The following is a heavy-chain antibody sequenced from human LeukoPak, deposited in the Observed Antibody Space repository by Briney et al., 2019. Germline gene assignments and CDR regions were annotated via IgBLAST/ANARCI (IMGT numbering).Heavy chain of an antibody. Sequence: PGGSLRLSCAASGFTSSSYAMSWVRQAPGKGLEWVSGISGSAGGTDYADSVKGRFTISRDNSKNTLYLQMNSLRAEDTAVYYCARGSVTTGPFGMDVWGQGTTVTVSS. CDR2: ISGSAGGT. D-gene: IGHD5-18*01. V-gene: IGHV3-23*01. CDR3: ARGSVTTGPFGMDV. J-gene: IGHJ6*02. CDR1: GFTSSSYA.